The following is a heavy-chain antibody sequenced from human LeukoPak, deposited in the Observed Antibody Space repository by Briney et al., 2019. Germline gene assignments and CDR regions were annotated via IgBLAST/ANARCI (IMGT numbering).Heavy chain of an antibody. CDR3: ARDLSLIALTD. J-gene: IGHJ4*02. Sequence: GGSLRLSCAASGFTFSIHGMNWVRQGPGKGLEWVSGITGSGGSTYYADSVKGRFTISRDNSKNTVYLQMNSLRAEDTAVYYCARDLSLIALTDWGQGTLVTVSS. CDR1: GFTFSIHG. V-gene: IGHV3-23*01. D-gene: IGHD3-22*01. CDR2: ITGSGGST.